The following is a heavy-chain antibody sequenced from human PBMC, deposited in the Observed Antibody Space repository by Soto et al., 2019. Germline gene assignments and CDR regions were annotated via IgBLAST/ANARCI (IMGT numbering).Heavy chain of an antibody. J-gene: IGHJ6*02. CDR3: AKEDIVVVPAAILRYYYGMDV. V-gene: IGHV3-30*18. CDR2: ISYDGSNK. Sequence: LSLSFAASGFTFSIYGVHLVRQAPVKGLEWVAVISYDGSNKYYADSVKGRFTISRDNSKNTLYLQMNSLRAEDTAVYYCAKEDIVVVPAAILRYYYGMDVWGQGTTVTVSS. D-gene: IGHD2-2*02. CDR1: GFTFSIYG.